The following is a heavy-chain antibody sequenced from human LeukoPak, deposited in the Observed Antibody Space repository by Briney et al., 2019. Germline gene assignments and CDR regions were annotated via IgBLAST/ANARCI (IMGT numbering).Heavy chain of an antibody. CDR2: FDPEDGET. CDR3: ATANRYSSGWYLNTYYFDY. V-gene: IGHV1-24*01. J-gene: IGHJ4*02. CDR1: GYTLTELS. Sequence: ASVKVSCKVSGYTLTELSMHWVRQAPGKGLEWMGGFDPEDGETIYAQKFQGRVTMTEDTSTDTAYMELSSLRSEDTAVYYCATANRYSSGWYLNTYYFDYWGQGTLVTVSS. D-gene: IGHD6-19*01.